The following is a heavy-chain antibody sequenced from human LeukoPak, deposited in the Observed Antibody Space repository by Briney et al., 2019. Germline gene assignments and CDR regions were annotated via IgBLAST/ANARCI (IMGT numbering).Heavy chain of an antibody. Sequence: GGSLRLSCAASGFTFSRDSMNWVRQAPGKGLEWISYISYDSAIKYYADSVRGRFTISRDNAKNSLSLQMHSPRAEDTAVYYCARDRALYYDFWSGYQPPDYWGQGTLVTVSS. CDR2: ISYDSAIK. V-gene: IGHV3-48*01. J-gene: IGHJ4*02. CDR3: ARDRALYYDFWSGYQPPDY. CDR1: GFTFSRDS. D-gene: IGHD3-3*01.